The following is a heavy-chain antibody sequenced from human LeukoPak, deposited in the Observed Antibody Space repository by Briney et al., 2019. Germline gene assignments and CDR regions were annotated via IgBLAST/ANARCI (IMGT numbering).Heavy chain of an antibody. CDR2: ISSSSRYI. D-gene: IGHD4-17*01. CDR3: ARDDLPQYGDYFGYYGMDV. Sequence: PGGSLRLSCEVSGFTFTNFSMNWVRQAPGKGLEWVSSISSSSRYIYYANSVKGRFTISRDNAKNSLYLQMNSLRAEDTAVYYCARDDLPQYGDYFGYYGMDVWGQGTTVTVSS. CDR1: GFTFTNFS. J-gene: IGHJ6*02. V-gene: IGHV3-21*01.